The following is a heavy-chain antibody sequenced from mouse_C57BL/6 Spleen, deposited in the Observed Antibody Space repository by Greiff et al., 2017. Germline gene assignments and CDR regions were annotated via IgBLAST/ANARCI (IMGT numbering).Heavy chain of an antibody. J-gene: IGHJ4*01. CDR3: ARTTFVAPHYAKDY. V-gene: IGHV1-64*01. D-gene: IGHD1-1*01. CDR2: IHPNSGST. Sequence: QVQLQQPGAELVKPGASVKLSCKASGYTFTSYWMYWVKQRPGQGLEWIGMIHPNSGSTNYNEKFKSKATLTVDKSSSTAYMQLSSLTSEDSAIYYCARTTFVAPHYAKDYWGQGTSVTVSS. CDR1: GYTFTSYW.